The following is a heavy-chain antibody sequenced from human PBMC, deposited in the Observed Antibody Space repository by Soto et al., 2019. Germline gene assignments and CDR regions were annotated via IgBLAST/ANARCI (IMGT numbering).Heavy chain of an antibody. CDR1: RYGLNSYA. CDR2: INAGNGNT. V-gene: IGHV1-3*01. D-gene: IGHD6-19*01. Sequence: GVSVKLSSKASRYGLNSYAMCWLHQDPGQRLEWMGWINAGNGNTKYSQKFQGRVTITRDTSASTAYMELSSLRSEDTAVYYCASWLTQWLGSLDYPGQGTLVNLPS. J-gene: IGHJ4*02. CDR3: ASWLTQWLGSLDY.